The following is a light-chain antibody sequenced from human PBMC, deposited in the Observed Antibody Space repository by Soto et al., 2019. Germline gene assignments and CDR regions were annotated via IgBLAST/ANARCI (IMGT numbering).Light chain of an antibody. CDR3: QQRSPPVT. CDR2: DAS. V-gene: IGKV3-11*01. J-gene: IGKJ4*01. Sequence: EIVLTQSPATLSLSPGARATLSCRASQSVSSYLAWYQQKPGQAPRLLIYDASNRATGIPARFSGSGSGTDFPLTISSLEPEDFAVYYCQQRSPPVTFGGGTKVEIK. CDR1: QSVSSY.